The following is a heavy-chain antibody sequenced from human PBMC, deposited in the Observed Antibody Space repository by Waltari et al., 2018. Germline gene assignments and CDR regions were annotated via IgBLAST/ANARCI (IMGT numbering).Heavy chain of an antibody. V-gene: IGHV1-69-2*01. D-gene: IGHD3-10*01. J-gene: IGHJ4*02. CDR3: APLPGGSGQTFDY. Sequence: EVQLVQSGAEVKKPGATVKISCKASGYTFIDYFMHWVQQAPGKGLEWVGRIDPEDGETVYAEKFQGRVTITADTYTDTSYLEVSSLRSDDTAVYYCAPLPGGSGQTFDYWGQGTLLTVSS. CDR1: GYTFIDYF. CDR2: IDPEDGET.